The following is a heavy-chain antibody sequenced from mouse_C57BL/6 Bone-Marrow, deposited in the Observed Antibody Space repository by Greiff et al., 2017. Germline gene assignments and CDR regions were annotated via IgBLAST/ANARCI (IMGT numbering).Heavy chain of an antibody. CDR3: SGVAPCYAMDY. J-gene: IGHJ4*01. CDR1: GYTFTSYG. CDR2: IYPSSGNT. Sequence: QVQLQQSGAELARPGASVKLSCKASGYTFTSYGISWVKQRTGQGLEWIGEIYPSSGNTYYNERFKGKATLTADTSSSTAYMQLRSLTSEDSAVYICSGVAPCYAMDYWGQGTSVTVSS. D-gene: IGHD1-1*02. V-gene: IGHV1-81*01.